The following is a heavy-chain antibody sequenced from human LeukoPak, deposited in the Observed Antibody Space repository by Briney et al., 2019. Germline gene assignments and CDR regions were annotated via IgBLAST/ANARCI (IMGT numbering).Heavy chain of an antibody. CDR2: IRYDGSNK. CDR3: AKDITVSGYELDY. Sequence: PGGSLRLSCAASGFTFSSYGMHWVRQAPGKGLEWVAFIRYDGSNKYYADFVKGRFTISRDNSKNTLYLQMNSLRAEDTAVYYCAKDITVSGYELDYWGQGTLVTVSS. V-gene: IGHV3-30*02. D-gene: IGHD5-12*01. CDR1: GFTFSSYG. J-gene: IGHJ4*02.